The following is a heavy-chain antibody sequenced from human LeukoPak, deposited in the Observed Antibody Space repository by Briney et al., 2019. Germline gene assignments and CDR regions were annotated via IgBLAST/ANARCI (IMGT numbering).Heavy chain of an antibody. J-gene: IGHJ3*02. CDR1: GFTFNDYS. CDR3: GKGPRRCTGCDGFAI. Sequence: GGSLRLSCAASGFTFNDYSMHWVRQAPGKGLEGVSLITWDGGRTYYADSVKGRFTISRDNSKNSLYLQMNSLRTEDTALYYCGKGPRRCTGCDGFAIWGQGTMVTVSS. D-gene: IGHD1-14*01. CDR2: ITWDGGRT. V-gene: IGHV3-43*01.